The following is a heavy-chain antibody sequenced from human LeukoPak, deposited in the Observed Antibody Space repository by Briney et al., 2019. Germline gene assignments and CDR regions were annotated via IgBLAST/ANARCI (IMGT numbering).Heavy chain of an antibody. Sequence: GGSLRLSCAASGFTFSNYAMSWVRQAPGKGLEWVSAISGSGGSTYYADSVKGRFTISRDNSKNTLYLQMNSLRVEDTAVYYCARSVLSPVLQDFDYWGQGTLVTVSS. CDR1: GFTFSNYA. J-gene: IGHJ4*02. V-gene: IGHV3-23*01. CDR2: ISGSGGST. D-gene: IGHD5-24*01. CDR3: ARSVLSPVLQDFDY.